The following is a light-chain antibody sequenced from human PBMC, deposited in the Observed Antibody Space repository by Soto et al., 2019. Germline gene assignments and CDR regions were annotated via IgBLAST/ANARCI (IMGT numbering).Light chain of an antibody. CDR1: QSVSSNY. V-gene: IGKV3-20*01. J-gene: IGKJ4*01. Sequence: EIVLTQSPGTLSLSPGERATLSCRASQSVSSNYLAWYQQKPGQAPRLLIYGASIRATGIPDRFSGSGSGTDFTLTITRLEPEDFAVYYCQQYGSNHTLGGGTKVDIK. CDR3: QQYGSNHT. CDR2: GAS.